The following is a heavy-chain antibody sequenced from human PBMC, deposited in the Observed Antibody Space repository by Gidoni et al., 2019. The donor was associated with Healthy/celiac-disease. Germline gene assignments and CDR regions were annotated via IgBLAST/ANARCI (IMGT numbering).Heavy chain of an antibody. J-gene: IGHJ4*02. CDR1: GYTFTSYG. CDR3: VRSTYYDFWSGYHYYFDY. CDR2: ISAYNGNT. D-gene: IGHD3-3*01. Sequence: QVQLVQSGAEVKKPGASVKVSCQACGYTFTSYGISWVRQAPGQGLEWMGWISAYNGNTNYAQKLQGRVTMTTETSTSTAYMELRSLRSDDTAVYYCVRSTYYDFWSGYHYYFDYWGQGTLVTVSS. V-gene: IGHV1-18*01.